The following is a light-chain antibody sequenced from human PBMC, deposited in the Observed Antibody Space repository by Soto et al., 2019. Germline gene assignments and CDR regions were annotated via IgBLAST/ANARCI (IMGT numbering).Light chain of an antibody. J-gene: IGKJ5*01. CDR3: QQYNNWPIT. CDR1: QSISTN. V-gene: IGKV3-15*01. Sequence: IVMTQSPATLSVSPGERATLSCRASQSISTNLAWYHQKPGQAPRLLIYGASTRATGIPARFSGSGSGTEFTLTISSLQSEDFEVYYCQQYNNWPITFGQGTRLEIK. CDR2: GAS.